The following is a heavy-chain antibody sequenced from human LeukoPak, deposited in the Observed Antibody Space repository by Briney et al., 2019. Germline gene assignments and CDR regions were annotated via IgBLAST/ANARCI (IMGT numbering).Heavy chain of an antibody. Sequence: GGSLRLSCTASEFSISHYAMSWVRRAPGKGLEWVSADTSSTTSTYYASSVRGRFTISRDNSMNTLYLQMNSLRADDTAVYYCSKAPLGACAGAVCYYLDVWGEGTTVIVSS. V-gene: IGHV3-23*01. CDR2: DTSSTTST. CDR3: SKAPLGACAGAVCYYLDV. J-gene: IGHJ6*03. CDR1: EFSISHYA. D-gene: IGHD2-8*02.